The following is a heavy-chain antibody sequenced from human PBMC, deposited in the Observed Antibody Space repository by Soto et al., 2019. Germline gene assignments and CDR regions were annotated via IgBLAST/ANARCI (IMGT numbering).Heavy chain of an antibody. Sequence: VSVKVSCKAPGYTFTSYEINWLRQATGQGLAWMGWMNPNSGNTGYAQKFQGRVTMTRNTSISTAYMELSSLRSEDTAVYYCAIELYCGGDCYHRRIAAFDICGRGRRVSV. D-gene: IGHD2-21*02. CDR1: GYTFTSYE. V-gene: IGHV1-8*01. CDR3: AIELYCGGDCYHRRIAAFDI. J-gene: IGHJ3*02. CDR2: MNPNSGNT.